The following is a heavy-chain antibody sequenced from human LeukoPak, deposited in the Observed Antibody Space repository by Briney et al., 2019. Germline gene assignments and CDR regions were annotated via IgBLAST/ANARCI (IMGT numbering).Heavy chain of an antibody. Sequence: ASVKVSCRASGYTFTSYGISWVRQAPGQGLEWMGWISAYNGNTNYAQKLQGRVTMTTDTSTSTAYMELSSLRSDDTVVYYCARGHGILRVGGFAFDIWGQGTMVTVSS. J-gene: IGHJ3*02. CDR1: GYTFTSYG. CDR2: ISAYNGNT. V-gene: IGHV1-18*01. CDR3: ARGHGILRVGGFAFDI. D-gene: IGHD1-14*01.